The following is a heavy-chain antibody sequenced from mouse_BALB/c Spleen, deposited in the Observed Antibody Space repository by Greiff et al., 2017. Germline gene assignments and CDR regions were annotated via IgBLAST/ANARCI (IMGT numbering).Heavy chain of an antibody. CDR3: ARKRRVPLDYAMDY. D-gene: IGHD6-1*01. V-gene: IGHV2-2*02. CDR2: IWSGGST. J-gene: IGHJ4*01. CDR1: GFSLTSYG. Sequence: VQLQESGAGLVQPSQSLSITCTVSGFSLTSYGVHWVRQSPGKGLEWLGVIWSGGSTDYNAAFISRLSISKDNSKSQVFFKMNSLQANDTAIYYCARKRRVPLDYAMDYWGQGTSVTVSS.